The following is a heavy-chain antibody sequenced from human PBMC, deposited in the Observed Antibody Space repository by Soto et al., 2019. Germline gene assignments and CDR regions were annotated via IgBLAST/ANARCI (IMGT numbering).Heavy chain of an antibody. Sequence: PSESLSLPCTVSRDCISSGSYYWNWIRQHPGKGLERIGYRYYSWSTYYNPSLKSRITISRDTSENQFSLRLISVTAAATAMSYCATDNPGVGRPWFDP. CDR1: RDCISSGSYY. J-gene: IGHJ5*02. V-gene: IGHV4-31*03. D-gene: IGHD1-20*01. CDR2: RYYSWST. CDR3: ATDNPGVGRPWFDP.